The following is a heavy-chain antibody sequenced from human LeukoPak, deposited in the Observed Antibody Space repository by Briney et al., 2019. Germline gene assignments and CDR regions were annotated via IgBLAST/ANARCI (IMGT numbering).Heavy chain of an antibody. CDR1: GFTFSSYS. D-gene: IGHD3-9*01. Sequence: GGSLRLSCAASGFTFSSYSMNWVRQAPGKGLEWVSSISSSSSYIYYADSVKGRFTISRDNAKNSLYLQMNSLRAEDTAVYYCAKVGAFYDVLTGWVDNWGQGTLVTVSS. V-gene: IGHV3-21*01. CDR3: AKVGAFYDVLTGWVDN. CDR2: ISSSSSYI. J-gene: IGHJ4*02.